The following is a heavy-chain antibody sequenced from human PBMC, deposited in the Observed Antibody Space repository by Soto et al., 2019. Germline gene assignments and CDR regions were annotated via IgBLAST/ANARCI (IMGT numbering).Heavy chain of an antibody. Sequence: GASVKVSCKASGYTFTGYYMHWVRQAPGQGLEWMGWINPNSGGTNYAQKFQGWVTMTRDTSISTAYMELSRLRSDDTAVYYCASDRAKGVFGVVIPGYGMDVWGQGTTVTVSS. D-gene: IGHD3-3*01. V-gene: IGHV1-2*04. CDR3: ASDRAKGVFGVVIPGYGMDV. CDR2: INPNSGGT. CDR1: GYTFTGYY. J-gene: IGHJ6*02.